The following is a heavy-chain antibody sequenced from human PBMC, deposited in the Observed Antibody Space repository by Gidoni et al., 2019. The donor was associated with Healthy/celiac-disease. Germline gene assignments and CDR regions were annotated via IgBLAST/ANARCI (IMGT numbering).Heavy chain of an antibody. CDR2: IYYSGST. V-gene: IGHV4-39*01. Sequence: QLQLQESGPGLVKPSETLSLTCTVSGGSISSSSYYWGWIRQPPGKGLEWIGSIYYSGSTYYNPSLKSRVTISVDTSKNQFSLKLSSVTAADTAVYYCARQNPNRRDGYHYWGQGTLVTVSS. CDR3: ARQNPNRRDGYHY. J-gene: IGHJ4*02. CDR1: GGSISSSSYY. D-gene: IGHD5-12*01.